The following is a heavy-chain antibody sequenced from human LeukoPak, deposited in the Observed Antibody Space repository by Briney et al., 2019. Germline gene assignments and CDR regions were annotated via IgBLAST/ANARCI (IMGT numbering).Heavy chain of an antibody. D-gene: IGHD5-24*01. CDR1: TFTFSNFW. V-gene: IGHV3-7*01. Sequence: WGSLRLSCAASTFTFSNFWMAWVRQAPGKGLEWVANIRDDGSEKYYVDAVKGRFTISKENDKNSLFLQMNSLRGEDTAVYYCGRDHARYAFDIWGQGTRVTVSS. J-gene: IGHJ3*02. CDR3: GRDHARYAFDI. CDR2: IRDDGSEK.